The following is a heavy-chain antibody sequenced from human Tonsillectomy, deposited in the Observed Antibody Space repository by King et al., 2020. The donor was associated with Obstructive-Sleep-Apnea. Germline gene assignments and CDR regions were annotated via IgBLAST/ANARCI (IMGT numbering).Heavy chain of an antibody. Sequence: VQLVESGGGVVQPGRSLRLSCAASGFTFSSYAMHWVRQAPGKGLEWVAVISYDGSNKYYADSVKGRFTISRDNSKNTLYLQMNSLRAEDTAVYYCASPLYCSGGSCYPPYYYGMDVWGQGTTVTVSS. CDR1: GFTFSSYA. CDR3: ASPLYCSGGSCYPPYYYGMDV. J-gene: IGHJ6*02. CDR2: ISYDGSNK. V-gene: IGHV3-30*04. D-gene: IGHD2-15*01.